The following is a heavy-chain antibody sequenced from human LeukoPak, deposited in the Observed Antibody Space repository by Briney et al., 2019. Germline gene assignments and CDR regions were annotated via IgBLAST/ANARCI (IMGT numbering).Heavy chain of an antibody. CDR3: ARESGDFWSGYSLDY. V-gene: IGHV4-59*01. Sequence: KPSETLSLTCTVSGGSTSSYYWSWIRQPPGKGLEWIGDMYYTGSTNCNPSLKSRATISEDTSKNQFSLKLSSVTAADTAVYYCARESGDFWSGYSLDYWGQGTLVTVSS. J-gene: IGHJ4*02. CDR1: GGSTSSYY. D-gene: IGHD3-3*01. CDR2: MYYTGST.